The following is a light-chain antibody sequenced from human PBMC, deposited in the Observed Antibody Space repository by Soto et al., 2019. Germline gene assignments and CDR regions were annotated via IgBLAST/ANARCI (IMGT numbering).Light chain of an antibody. V-gene: IGLV2-23*02. CDR2: EVS. CDR1: SSDVGSYNL. Sequence: QSVLTQPASVSGSPGQSITISCTGTSSDVGSYNLVSWYQQHPGKAPKVMIYEVSKRPSGVSNRFSGSKSGNTASLTISGLQVEDVADYYCCSYGGSYVFGTWTKVSDL. J-gene: IGLJ1*01. CDR3: CSYGGSYV.